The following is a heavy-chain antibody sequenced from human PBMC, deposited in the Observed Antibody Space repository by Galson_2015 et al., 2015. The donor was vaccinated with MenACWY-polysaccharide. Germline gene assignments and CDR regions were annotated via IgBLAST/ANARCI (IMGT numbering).Heavy chain of an antibody. D-gene: IGHD3-10*01. CDR1: EFTFGSYA. CDR3: ARRYYYGSRNYFFDY. V-gene: IGHV3-23*01. CDR2: ISDRGGRT. J-gene: IGHJ4*02. Sequence: ALRISRAASEFTFGSYAMNWVRQAPGKWLEWVSTISDRGGRTFYADSVKGRFTISRDNSKNTLYLQMNSLRAEDTAVYYCARRYYYGSRNYFFDYWGQGTLVTVSS.